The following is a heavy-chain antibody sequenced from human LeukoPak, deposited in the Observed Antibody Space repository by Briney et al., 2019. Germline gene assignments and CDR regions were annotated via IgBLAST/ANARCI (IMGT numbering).Heavy chain of an antibody. V-gene: IGHV4-39*07. CDR1: GGSISSSSYY. CDR2: IYYSGST. Sequence: SETLSLTCTVSGGSISSSSYYWGWIRQPPGKGLEWIGSIYYSGSTYYNPSLKSRVTISVDTSKNQFSLKLSSVTAADTAVYYCASYDSSGYLEPFPDHWGQGTLVTVSS. CDR3: ASYDSSGYLEPFPDH. J-gene: IGHJ4*02. D-gene: IGHD3-22*01.